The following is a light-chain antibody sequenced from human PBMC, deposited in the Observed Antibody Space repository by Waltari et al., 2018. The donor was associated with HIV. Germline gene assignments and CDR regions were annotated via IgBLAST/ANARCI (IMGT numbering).Light chain of an antibody. V-gene: IGKV3-11*01. CDR2: DAS. J-gene: IGKJ4*01. CDR3: QQRTDSIT. Sequence: EIVLTQSPATLSLSPGERATLFCRASQPVNTYLAWYQQKPDQAPSLVIYDASTWATGVPARCSGSGSGTDFTLTISSLEPDDVAVYYCQQRTDSITFGGGTKVEIK. CDR1: QPVNTY.